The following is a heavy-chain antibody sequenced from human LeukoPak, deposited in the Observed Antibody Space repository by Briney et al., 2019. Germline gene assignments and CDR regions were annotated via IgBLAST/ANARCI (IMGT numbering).Heavy chain of an antibody. CDR3: AKDLGTYYDILTGYVNYYFYMDV. Sequence: GGSLRLSCAVSGFTFSSSEMNWVRQAPGKGLEWVSYISSSGSTIYYADSVKGRFTISRDNAKNSLYLQMNSLRAEDTAVYYCAKDLGTYYDILTGYVNYYFYMDVWGKGTTVTISS. CDR2: ISSSGSTI. D-gene: IGHD3-9*01. V-gene: IGHV3-48*03. J-gene: IGHJ6*03. CDR1: GFTFSSSE.